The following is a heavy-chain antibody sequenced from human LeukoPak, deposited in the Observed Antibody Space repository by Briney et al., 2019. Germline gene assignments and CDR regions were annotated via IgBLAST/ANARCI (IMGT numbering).Heavy chain of an antibody. V-gene: IGHV3-30*18. D-gene: IGHD5-18*01. CDR3: AKDDSGYSYGIDY. CDR2: ISYDGSNK. CDR1: GFTFSSYG. J-gene: IGHJ4*02. Sequence: GGSLRLSCAASGFTFSSYGMHWVRQAPGKGLEWVAVISYDGSNKYYADSVKGRFTISRDNSKNTLYLQMNSLRAEDTAVYYCAKDDSGYSYGIDYWGQGTLVTVSS.